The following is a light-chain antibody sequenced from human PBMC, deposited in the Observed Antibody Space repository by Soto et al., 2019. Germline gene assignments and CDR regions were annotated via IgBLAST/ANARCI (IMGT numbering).Light chain of an antibody. CDR3: QQYNSYSPT. V-gene: IGKV1-5*01. CDR2: DAS. Sequence: DIQMTQSHSTMSASVGARVTITCRASQRISSWLAWYQQKPGKAPKLLIYDASILESGVSSRFSGSGSGTEFTLTISSLQPDDFATYYCQQYNSYSPTFGQGTKV. CDR1: QRISSW. J-gene: IGKJ1*01.